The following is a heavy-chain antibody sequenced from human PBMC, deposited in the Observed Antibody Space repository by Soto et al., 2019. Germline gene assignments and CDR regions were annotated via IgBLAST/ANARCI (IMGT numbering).Heavy chain of an antibody. Sequence: VQLVESGGGLVQPGRSLRLSCAASGFTFDDYAMHWVRQAPGKGLEWVSGISWNSGSIGYADSVKGRFTISRDNAKNSLYLQMNSLRAEDTALYYCAKENSFSSSYFDYWGQGTLVTVSS. CDR2: ISWNSGSI. CDR1: GFTFDDYA. CDR3: AKENSFSSSYFDY. J-gene: IGHJ4*02. V-gene: IGHV3-9*01. D-gene: IGHD6-13*01.